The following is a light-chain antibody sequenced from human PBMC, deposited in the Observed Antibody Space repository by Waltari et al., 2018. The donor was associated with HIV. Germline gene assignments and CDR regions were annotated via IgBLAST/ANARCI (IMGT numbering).Light chain of an antibody. CDR1: QSILYRANNKNY. Sequence: DIVMIQSPDSLTVSLGERATMNCKSSQSILYRANNKNYLTWYHRKPGQPPKLLIYWAATRESGVPDRFSGSGSGTDFTLTISSLQAEDVAVYYCQQYYSTPWTFGQGTKVEIK. V-gene: IGKV4-1*01. CDR2: WAA. CDR3: QQYYSTPWT. J-gene: IGKJ1*01.